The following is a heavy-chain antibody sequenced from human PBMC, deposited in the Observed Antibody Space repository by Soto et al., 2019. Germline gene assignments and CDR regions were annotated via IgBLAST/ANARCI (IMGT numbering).Heavy chain of an antibody. D-gene: IGHD6-13*01. CDR2: ISYDGSNK. Sequence: LRLSCAASGFTFSSYAIHWVRQSPGKGLEWVAVISYDGSNKYYADSVKGRFTISRDNSKNTLYLQMNSLRAEDTAVYYCARDLHSRSWYWEGHWFDPWGQGTLVTVSS. V-gene: IGHV3-30-3*01. CDR3: ARDLHSRSWYWEGHWFDP. J-gene: IGHJ5*02. CDR1: GFTFSSYA.